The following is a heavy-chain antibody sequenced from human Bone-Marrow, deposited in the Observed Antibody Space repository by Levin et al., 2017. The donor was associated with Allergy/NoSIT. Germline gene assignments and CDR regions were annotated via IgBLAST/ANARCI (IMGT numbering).Heavy chain of an antibody. Sequence: ASVKVSCKASGYTFTTYAIHWVRQAPGQRLEWMGWINAGNGNTKYSQKFQGTVTITRDTSASTAYMELSSLRSEDTALYYCARGGWDYDSPVTFDYWGQGTLVTVSS. D-gene: IGHD3-22*01. CDR2: INAGNGNT. J-gene: IGHJ4*02. CDR1: GYTFTTYA. CDR3: ARGGWDYDSPVTFDY. V-gene: IGHV1-3*01.